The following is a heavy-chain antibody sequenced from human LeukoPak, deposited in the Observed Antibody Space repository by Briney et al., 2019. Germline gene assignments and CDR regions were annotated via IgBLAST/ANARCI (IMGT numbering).Heavy chain of an antibody. CDR2: ITGSSSYI. V-gene: IGHV3-21*01. J-gene: IGHJ4*02. CDR3: ARVAGESRDY. Sequence: PGGSLRLSCAASGFTFSTYTMNWVRQAPGKGLEWVSSITGSSSYIFSADSLKGRFTISRDNAKNSLYLQMNSLRAEDTAVYYCARVAGESRDYWGQGTLLTVSS. CDR1: GFTFSTYT.